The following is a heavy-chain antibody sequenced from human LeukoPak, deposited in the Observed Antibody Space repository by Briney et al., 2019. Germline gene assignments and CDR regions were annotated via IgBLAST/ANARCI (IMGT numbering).Heavy chain of an antibody. CDR2: IRSSSSSTI. CDR1: GFTFSSYS. J-gene: IGHJ4*02. CDR3: VRDPDALDY. Sequence: GGSLRLSCAASGFTFSSYSMNWVRQAPGKGLEWVSYIRSSSSSTIYYADSVKGRFTISRDNAKNSLYLQMNSLRDEDTAVYYCVRDPDALDYWGQGTLVTVSS. V-gene: IGHV3-48*02.